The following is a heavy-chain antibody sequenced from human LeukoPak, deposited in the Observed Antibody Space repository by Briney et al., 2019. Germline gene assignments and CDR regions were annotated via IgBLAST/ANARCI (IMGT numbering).Heavy chain of an antibody. D-gene: IGHD5-18*01. J-gene: IGHJ4*02. CDR1: GFTFSSYG. CDR2: ITGSGGRT. CDR3: ARRATTERGHSYGLDF. V-gene: IGHV3-23*01. Sequence: GGTLRLSCAASGFTFSSYGMSWVRQAPGKGLEWVSAITGSGGRTYYADSVKGRFTISRDNAKNSLYLQMNSLRAEDTAMYYCARRATTERGHSYGLDFWGQGTLVTVSS.